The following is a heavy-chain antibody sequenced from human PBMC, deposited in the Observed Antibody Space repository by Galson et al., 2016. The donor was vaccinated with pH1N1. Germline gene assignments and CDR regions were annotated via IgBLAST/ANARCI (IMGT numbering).Heavy chain of an antibody. V-gene: IGHV1-46*01. CDR2: IDPSGGGT. J-gene: IGHJ4*02. CDR3: TRDLGRRRGY. D-gene: IGHD1-26*01. CDR1: GYTFTTNY. Sequence: SVKVSCKASGYTFTTNYIHWVRQAPGQGLEWMGVIDPSGGGTTYAQKFQARVTMTRDTSTSTVYMDLSSLKSEDTAVYYCTRDLGRRRGYWGQGTLVTVSS.